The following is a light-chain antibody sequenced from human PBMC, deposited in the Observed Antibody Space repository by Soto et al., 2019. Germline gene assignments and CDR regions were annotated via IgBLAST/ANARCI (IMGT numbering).Light chain of an antibody. V-gene: IGKV3-20*01. Sequence: EIVLTQSPGTLSLSPGDTATLSCRASQTITTDYLAWYQQQPGQAPRIVIFGASRRATGIADRFSGSGSGTYFPLTITRLETADFAVYYCQQWGGSPPRYTFGQGTKLEMK. CDR1: QTITTDY. CDR2: GAS. CDR3: QQWGGSPPRYT. J-gene: IGKJ2*01.